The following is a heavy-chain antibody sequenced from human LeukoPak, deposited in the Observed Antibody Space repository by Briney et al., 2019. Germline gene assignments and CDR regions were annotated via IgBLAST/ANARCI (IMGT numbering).Heavy chain of an antibody. CDR2: ISYEGSNK. V-gene: IGHV3-30*01. D-gene: IGHD5-18*01. Sequence: GGSLRLSCAASGFTFSSYAMHWVRQAPGKGLEWVAVISYEGSNKYYADSVKGRFTISRDNSKNTLYLQMNSLRAEDTAVYYCARVGYLGIQLWSVAFDIWGQGTMVTVSS. CDR3: ARVGYLGIQLWSVAFDI. CDR1: GFTFSSYA. J-gene: IGHJ3*02.